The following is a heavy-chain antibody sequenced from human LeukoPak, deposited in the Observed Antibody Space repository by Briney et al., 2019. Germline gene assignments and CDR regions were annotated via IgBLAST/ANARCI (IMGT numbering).Heavy chain of an antibody. V-gene: IGHV3-7*01. J-gene: IGHJ4*02. Sequence: GGSLRLSCATSGFIFSSCWMTWVRQAPGKGLEWVANIKQDGSEKYYVDSVKGRFTISRDNAKNSLYLQMNSLRAEDTAVYYCASRYYYDSSGYWAYYFDYWGQGTLVTVSS. CDR1: GFIFSSCW. D-gene: IGHD3-22*01. CDR2: IKQDGSEK. CDR3: ASRYYYDSSGYWAYYFDY.